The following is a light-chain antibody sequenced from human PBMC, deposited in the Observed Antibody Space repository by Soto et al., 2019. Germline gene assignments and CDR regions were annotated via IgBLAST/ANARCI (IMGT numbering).Light chain of an antibody. CDR3: QQANSFPLT. CDR2: AAS. Sequence: DIQMTQSPSSVSASVGDRVTITCRASQGISSWLCWSQQKPGKAPKLLIYAASSLQSWFPSRVSGSGSGTDFTLTINRLQPEDFATYSCQQANSFPLTFGQGTKVEIK. V-gene: IGKV1-12*01. CDR1: QGISSW. J-gene: IGKJ1*01.